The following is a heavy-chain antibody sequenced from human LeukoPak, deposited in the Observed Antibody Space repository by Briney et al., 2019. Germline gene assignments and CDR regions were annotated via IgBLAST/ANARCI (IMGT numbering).Heavy chain of an antibody. D-gene: IGHD2-15*01. CDR3: ARDCSAGSCSIGIFDF. J-gene: IGHJ4*02. CDR2: ISHSGST. Sequence: PSETLSLTCTVSGDSISSGGHYWSWIRHHPGKGLEWIGYISHSGSTSYSPSLKSRATISVDTSKNQFSLKLSSVTVADTAVYFCARDCSAGSCSIGIFDFWGQGTLVSVSS. CDR1: GDSISSGGHY. V-gene: IGHV4-31*03.